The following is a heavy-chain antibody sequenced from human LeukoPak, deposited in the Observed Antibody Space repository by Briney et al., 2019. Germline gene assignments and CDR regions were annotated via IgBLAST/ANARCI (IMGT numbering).Heavy chain of an antibody. CDR3: ARDGRGGTD. CDR2: ISSTSTYI. CDR1: GFTFSNYK. J-gene: IGHJ4*02. Sequence: GGSLRLSCAASGFTFSNYKMNWVRQAPGKGLEWVSSISSTSTYINYADSVKGRFTISRDNAKNSLYLQMNSLRAEDTAVYYCARDGRGGTDWGQGTLVTVSS. V-gene: IGHV3-21*04. D-gene: IGHD2-15*01.